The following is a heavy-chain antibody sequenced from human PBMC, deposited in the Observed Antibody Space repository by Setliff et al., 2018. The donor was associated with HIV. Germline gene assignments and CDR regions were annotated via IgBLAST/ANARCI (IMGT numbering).Heavy chain of an antibody. V-gene: IGHV1-69*13. CDR2: VIPVFGKV. Sequence: SVKVSCKASGGTFSSFGINWIRQAPGQGLEWMGGVIPVFGKVEYAQRFQGRVKITADESTSTAYMEMSSLRSEDMAIYYCARSDSGWPHYQYHHMDVWGKGTTVTVSS. CDR3: ARSDSGWPHYQYHHMDV. CDR1: GGTFSSFG. J-gene: IGHJ6*04. D-gene: IGHD6-19*01.